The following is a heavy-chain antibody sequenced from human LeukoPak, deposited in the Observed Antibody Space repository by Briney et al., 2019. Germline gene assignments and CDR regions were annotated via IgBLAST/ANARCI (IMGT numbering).Heavy chain of an antibody. D-gene: IGHD2-2*01. CDR1: GGSISSYY. V-gene: IGHV4-59*01. J-gene: IGHJ6*03. Sequence: SETLSLTCTVSGGSISSYYWSWIRQPPGKGLEWIGYIYYSGSTNYNPSLKSRVTISVDTSKNQFSLRLSSVTAADTAVYYCARVSCSSTSCYPPDYYYYMDVWGKGTTVTVSS. CDR3: ARVSCSSTSCYPPDYYYYMDV. CDR2: IYYSGST.